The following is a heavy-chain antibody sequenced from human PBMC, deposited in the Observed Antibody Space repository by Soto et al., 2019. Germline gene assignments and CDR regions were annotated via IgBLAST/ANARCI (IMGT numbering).Heavy chain of an antibody. CDR2: INHSGST. CDR1: GGSFSGYY. CDR3: ARGPPLYSSSWTNWFDP. J-gene: IGHJ5*02. D-gene: IGHD6-13*01. V-gene: IGHV4-34*01. Sequence: WETLSLTCAVSGGSFSGYYWSWIRQPPGKGLEWIGEINHSGSTNYNPSLKSRVTISLDTSKNQFSLKLSSVTAADTAVYYCARGPPLYSSSWTNWFDPWGQGTLVTVSS.